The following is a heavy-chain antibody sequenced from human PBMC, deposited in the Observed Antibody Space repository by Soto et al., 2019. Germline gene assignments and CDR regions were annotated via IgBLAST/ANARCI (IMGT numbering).Heavy chain of an antibody. Sequence: SVKVSCKASGYTFTSYGISWVRQAPVQGLEWMGWISAYNGNTNYAQKLQGRVTMTTDTSTSTAYMELRSLRSDDTAVYYCARDLITMVRGVMYYYYYGMDVWGQGTTVTVSS. CDR1: GYTFTSYG. D-gene: IGHD3-10*01. J-gene: IGHJ6*02. CDR2: ISAYNGNT. CDR3: ARDLITMVRGVMYYYYYGMDV. V-gene: IGHV1-18*04.